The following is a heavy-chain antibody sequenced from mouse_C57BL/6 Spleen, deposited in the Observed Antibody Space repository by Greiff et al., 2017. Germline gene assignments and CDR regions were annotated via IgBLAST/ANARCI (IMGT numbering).Heavy chain of an antibody. Sequence: QVQLQQSGAELVRPGASVTLSCKASGYTFTDYEMHWVKQTPVHGLEWIGAIDPETGGTAYTQKFKGKAILTADKSSSTAYMELRSLTSEDSAVYYCPRYAMDYWGQGTSVTVSS. CDR1: GYTFTDYE. J-gene: IGHJ4*01. CDR2: IDPETGGT. CDR3: PRYAMDY. V-gene: IGHV1-15*01.